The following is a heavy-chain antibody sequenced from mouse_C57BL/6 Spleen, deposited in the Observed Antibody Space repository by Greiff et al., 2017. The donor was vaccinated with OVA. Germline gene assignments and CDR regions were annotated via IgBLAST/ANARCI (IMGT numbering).Heavy chain of an antibody. CDR3: TRSYDGYTLYGYFDV. CDR2: ISSGGDYI. Sequence: EVMLVESGEGLVKPGGSLKLSCAASGFTFSSYAMSWVRQTPEKRLEWVAYISSGGDYIYYADTVKGRFTISRDNARNTLYLQMSSLKSEDTAMYYCTRSYDGYTLYGYFDVWGKGTTVTVSA. V-gene: IGHV5-9-1*02. CDR1: GFTFSSYA. D-gene: IGHD2-3*01. J-gene: IGHJ1*03.